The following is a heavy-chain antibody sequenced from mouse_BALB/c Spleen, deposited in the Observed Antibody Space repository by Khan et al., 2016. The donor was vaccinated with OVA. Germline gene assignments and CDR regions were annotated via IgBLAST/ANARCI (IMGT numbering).Heavy chain of an antibody. V-gene: IGHV3-2*02. CDR2: ISYSGST. Sequence: EVQLQVPGPRLVKPSQSLSLTCTVTGYSITSDYAWNWIRQFPGNKLEWMGYISYSGSTSYTPSLKSRISITRDTSKNQFFLQLNSVTTKDTATDYGARSRPNSSITGGFFDYWGQGTTLTVSS. J-gene: IGHJ2*01. D-gene: IGHD1-2*01. CDR1: GYSITSDYA. CDR3: ARSRPNSSITGGFFDY.